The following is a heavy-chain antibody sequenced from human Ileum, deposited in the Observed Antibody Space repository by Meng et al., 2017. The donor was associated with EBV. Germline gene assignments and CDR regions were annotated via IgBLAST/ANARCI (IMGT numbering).Heavy chain of an antibody. CDR2: ITTYNGDT. V-gene: IGHV1-18*01. Sequence: QVQLVQSADEVNKPGAYVEVSCKASGYRFTAFGISWVRQAPGQGPEWMGWITTYNGDTKYAQKFQGRVTMTRETSTNTAYMELTSLRSDDTAVYYCARTYYGSYGFDYWGQGTLVTVSS. CDR3: ARTYYGSYGFDY. CDR1: GYRFTAFG. D-gene: IGHD3-10*01. J-gene: IGHJ4*02.